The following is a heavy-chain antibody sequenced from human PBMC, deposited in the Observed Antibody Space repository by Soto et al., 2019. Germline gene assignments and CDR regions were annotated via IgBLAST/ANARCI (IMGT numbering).Heavy chain of an antibody. CDR1: GYTFTSYG. V-gene: IGHV1-18*01. CDR2: ISAYNGNT. CDR3: AREEYSGYEYWFDP. D-gene: IGHD5-12*01. Sequence: GASVKVSCKASGYTFTSYGISCVRQAPGQGLEWMGWISAYNGNTNYAQKLQGRVTMTTDTSTSTAYMELRSLRSDDTAVYYCAREEYSGYEYWFDPWGQGTLVTVSS. J-gene: IGHJ5*02.